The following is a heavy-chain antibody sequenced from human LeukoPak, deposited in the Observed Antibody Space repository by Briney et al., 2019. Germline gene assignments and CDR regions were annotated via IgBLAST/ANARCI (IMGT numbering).Heavy chain of an antibody. V-gene: IGHV4-34*01. CDR2: IYYSGST. Sequence: PSETLSLTCTIYGGSFSGYYWSWVRQPPGKGLEWIGQIYYSGSTNYNPSLKSRVTLSLDTSKNQSSLKLSSVTAADTAVYYCARHLSGSFSFDYWGQGTLVTVSS. CDR3: ARHLSGSFSFDY. D-gene: IGHD1-26*01. CDR1: GGSFSGYY. J-gene: IGHJ4*02.